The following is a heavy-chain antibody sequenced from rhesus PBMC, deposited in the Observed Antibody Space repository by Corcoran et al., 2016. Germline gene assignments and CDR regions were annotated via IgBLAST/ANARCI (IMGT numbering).Heavy chain of an antibody. D-gene: IGHD6-25*01. CDR3: ASPIAAVRYYFDY. V-gene: IGHV4-106*01. CDR2: IYGSGGGT. Sequence: QVQLQESGPGLVKPSETLSLTCAVSGGSISDDYYWSWIRQPPGKVLEWIGYIYGSGGGTNYNPSLKHRVTISIDTSKNQFSLKLSSVPAADTAVYYCASPIAAVRYYFDYWGQGVLVTVSS. J-gene: IGHJ4*01. CDR1: GGSISDDYY.